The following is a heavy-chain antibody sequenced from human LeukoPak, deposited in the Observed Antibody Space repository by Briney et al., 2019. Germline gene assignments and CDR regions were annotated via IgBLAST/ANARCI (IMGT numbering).Heavy chain of an antibody. Sequence: SETLSLTCTVSGGSISSSSYYWGWTRQPPGKGLGWLGSIYYSGSTYYNPSLKSRVTISVDTSKNQFSLKLSSVTAADTAVYYCARFGIAVAGPDAFDIWGQGTMVTVSS. D-gene: IGHD6-19*01. CDR3: ARFGIAVAGPDAFDI. J-gene: IGHJ3*02. CDR2: IYYSGST. CDR1: GGSISSSSYY. V-gene: IGHV4-39*01.